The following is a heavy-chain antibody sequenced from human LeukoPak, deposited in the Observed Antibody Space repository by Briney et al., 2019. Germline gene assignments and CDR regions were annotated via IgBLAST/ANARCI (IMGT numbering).Heavy chain of an antibody. CDR2: MNPNSGNT. CDR3: ARDRAEGEVAATMLYYYYYMDV. J-gene: IGHJ6*03. D-gene: IGHD2-15*01. V-gene: IGHV1-8*01. Sequence: ASVKVSCKASGYTFTSYDINWVRQATGQGLEWMGWMNPNSGNTGYAQKFQGRVTMTRNTSISTAYMELSSLRSEDTAVYYCARDRAEGEVAATMLYYYYYMDVWGKGTTVTVSS. CDR1: GYTFTSYD.